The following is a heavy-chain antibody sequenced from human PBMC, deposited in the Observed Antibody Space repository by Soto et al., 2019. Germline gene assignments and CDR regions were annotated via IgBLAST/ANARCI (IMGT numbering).Heavy chain of an antibody. CDR2: INHSGST. CDR1: GGSFSGYY. D-gene: IGHD3-10*01. J-gene: IGHJ4*02. CDR3: ARRGVSGPVDY. Sequence: PSETLSLTCAVYGGSFSGYYWTWIRQPPGTGLEWIGEINHSGSTNYNPSLKSRVTISVDTSKNQFSLKLSSVTAADTAVYYCARRGVSGPVDYWGQGTLVTVSS. V-gene: IGHV4-34*01.